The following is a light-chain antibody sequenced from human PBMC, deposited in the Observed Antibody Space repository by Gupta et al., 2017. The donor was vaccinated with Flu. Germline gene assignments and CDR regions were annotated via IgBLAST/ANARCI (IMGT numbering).Light chain of an antibody. Sequence: ERATLSCSASQSVSSNLAWYQQKPGQAPRLLIYGASTRATGIPARFSGSGSGTEFTLTISSLQSEDFAVYYCQQYNNWPPKTFGQGTKVEIK. CDR2: GAS. CDR3: QQYNNWPPKT. J-gene: IGKJ1*01. CDR1: QSVSSN. V-gene: IGKV3-15*01.